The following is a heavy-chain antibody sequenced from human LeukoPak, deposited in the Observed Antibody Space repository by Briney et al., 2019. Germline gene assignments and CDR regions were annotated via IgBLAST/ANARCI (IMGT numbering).Heavy chain of an antibody. CDR2: IIPSFGTA. CDR3: ARDHTPLRTMVRGVIERYGMDV. J-gene: IGHJ6*02. V-gene: IGHV1-69*13. Sequence: SVKVSCKASGGTFSSYAISWVRQAPGQGLEWMGGIIPSFGTANYAQKFQGRVTITADESTSTAYMELSSLRSDDTAVYYCARDHTPLRTMVRGVIERYGMDVWGQGTTVTVSS. CDR1: GGTFSSYA. D-gene: IGHD3-10*01.